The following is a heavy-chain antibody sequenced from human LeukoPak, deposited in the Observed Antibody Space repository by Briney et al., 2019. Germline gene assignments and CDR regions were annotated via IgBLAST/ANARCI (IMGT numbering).Heavy chain of an antibody. J-gene: IGHJ4*02. CDR3: AKIPVEPGPVG. CDR1: GFTFSTYG. CDR2: VRYDGSKK. D-gene: IGHD5-24*01. V-gene: IGHV3-30*02. Sequence: GGSLRLSCAASGFTFSTYGMHWVRQAPGKGPEWVAFVRYDGSKKYYVDSVKGRFTISRDNSKNALYLQMNSLRAEDTAVYYCAKIPVEPGPVGWGQGTLVTVSS.